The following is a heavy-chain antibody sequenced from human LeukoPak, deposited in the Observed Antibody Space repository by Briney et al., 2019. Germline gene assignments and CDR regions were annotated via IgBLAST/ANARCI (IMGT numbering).Heavy chain of an antibody. V-gene: IGHV3-53*01. CDR2: IYSGGST. CDR3: ARGWLQGGFDY. D-gene: IGHD5-24*01. CDR1: GFTVSSNY. Sequence: GGSLRLSCAASGFTVSSNYMSWVRQAPGKGLEWVSVIYSGGSTYYADSVKGRFTISRNNSKNTLYLQMNSLRAEGTAVYYCARGWLQGGFDYWGQGTLVTVSS. J-gene: IGHJ4*02.